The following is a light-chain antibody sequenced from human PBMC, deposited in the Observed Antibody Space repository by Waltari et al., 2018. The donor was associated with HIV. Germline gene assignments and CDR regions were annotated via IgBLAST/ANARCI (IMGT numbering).Light chain of an antibody. J-gene: IGKJ1*01. Sequence: VVTQSPATLPVSPGESATLSSRASRHTSTNLAWYQQLPGQAPRLLIYNASTRASGIPARFSGFGSGTDFTLTISSLQSDDSAIYYCQKFDLWPPWTFGQGTKVEI. CDR2: NAS. V-gene: IGKV3-15*01. CDR3: QKFDLWPPWT. CDR1: RHTSTN.